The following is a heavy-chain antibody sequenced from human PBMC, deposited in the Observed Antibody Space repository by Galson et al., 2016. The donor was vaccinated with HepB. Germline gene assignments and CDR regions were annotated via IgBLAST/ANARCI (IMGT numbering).Heavy chain of an antibody. CDR1: GASVRSDNYY. V-gene: IGHV4-31*03. CDR3: ARTNSNHINYFFDY. J-gene: IGHJ4*01. D-gene: IGHD4-11*01. Sequence: TLSLTCIVSGASVRSDNYYWSWIRQHPGKGLVWIGYIAYTGSTFNNPSLKSRVTMSVDTSENQFSLKVRSVTVADTAVYYCARTNSNHINYFFDYWGHGTLVTVST. CDR2: IAYTGST.